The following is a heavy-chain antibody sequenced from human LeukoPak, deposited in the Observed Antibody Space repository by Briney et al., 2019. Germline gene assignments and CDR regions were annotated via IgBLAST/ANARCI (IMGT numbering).Heavy chain of an antibody. Sequence: PGGSLRLSCAASGFTFGDYAMHWVRQAPGKGLEWVSLISGDGGSKYYVDSVKGRFTISRDNSKNSLYLQMNSLRTDDTALYYCAKDPATRDGHGAWFDPWGQGTLVTVSS. CDR2: ISGDGGSK. J-gene: IGHJ5*02. CDR3: AKDPATRDGHGAWFDP. CDR1: GFTFGDYA. D-gene: IGHD5-24*01. V-gene: IGHV3-43*02.